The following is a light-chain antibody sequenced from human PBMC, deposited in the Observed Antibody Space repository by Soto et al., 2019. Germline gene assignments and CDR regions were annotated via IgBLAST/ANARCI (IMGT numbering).Light chain of an antibody. CDR2: KAS. Sequence: DIQMTQSPSTLSASVGDRVTITCRASQSISSWLAWYQQKPGKAPKLLIYKASSLESGVPSRFSGSGSGTEFTRTISSLQPDDFATYYCQQYNSYSWTFGQGTKV. CDR1: QSISSW. CDR3: QQYNSYSWT. J-gene: IGKJ1*01. V-gene: IGKV1-5*03.